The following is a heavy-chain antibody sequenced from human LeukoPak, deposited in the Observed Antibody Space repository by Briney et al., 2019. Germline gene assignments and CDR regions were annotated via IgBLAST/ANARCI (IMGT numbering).Heavy chain of an antibody. D-gene: IGHD6-6*01. J-gene: IGHJ6*03. V-gene: IGHV1-8*01. CDR1: GYTFTSYD. Sequence: APVKVSCKASGYTFTSYDINWVRQATGQGLEWMGWMNPNSGNTGYAQKFQGRVTMTRNTSISTAYMELSSLRSEDTAVYYCARGPAIAARRNYYYYMDVWGKGTTVTVSS. CDR3: ARGPAIAARRNYYYYMDV. CDR2: MNPNSGNT.